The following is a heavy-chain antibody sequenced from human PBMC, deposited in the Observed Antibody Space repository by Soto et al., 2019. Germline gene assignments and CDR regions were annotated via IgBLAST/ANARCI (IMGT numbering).Heavy chain of an antibody. CDR3: ARELLYGSGSRNFHYYGMDV. D-gene: IGHD3-10*01. CDR2: FWFDGSKK. V-gene: IGHV3-33*01. J-gene: IGHJ6*02. CDR1: GFSFTNYR. Sequence: QVQLVESGGGVVQPGRSLRLSCAASGFSFTNYRIHWVRQAPGKGLEWVAVFWFDGSKKYYADSVKGRFSVSRDNAKSTLYLEMNSLRVDDTAVYYCARELLYGSGSRNFHYYGMDVWGQGTPVTVSS.